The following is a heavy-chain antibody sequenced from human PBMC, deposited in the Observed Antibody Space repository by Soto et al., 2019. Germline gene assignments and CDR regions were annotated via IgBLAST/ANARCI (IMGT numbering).Heavy chain of an antibody. CDR3: ARFAKEENPKLESWYAFDF. CDR2: IYYRGGT. CDR1: VGSIRSGGYF. J-gene: IGHJ4*02. Sequence: VQLQESGPGLVKPSQTLSLTCTVSVGSIRSGGYFWSWVRQQPGKGLGGMGHIYYRGGTSYNPSLESRVAMSVDTSKNEFTLKVNSVTAADTAIYYCARFAKEENPKLESWYAFDFWGRGTLVTVSS. D-gene: IGHD6-13*01. V-gene: IGHV4-31*03.